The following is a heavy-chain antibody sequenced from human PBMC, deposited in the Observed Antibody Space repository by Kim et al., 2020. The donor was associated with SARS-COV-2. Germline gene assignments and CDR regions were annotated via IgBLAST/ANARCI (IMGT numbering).Heavy chain of an antibody. D-gene: IGHD5-12*01. J-gene: IGHJ3*02. CDR1: GFTFSSYA. CDR3: ARGRLEWGWLHDAFDI. CDR2: ISYDGSNK. V-gene: IGHV3-30-3*01. Sequence: GGSLRLSCAASGFTFSSYAMHWVRQAPGKGLEWVAVISYDGSNKYYADSVKGRFTISRDNSKNTLYLQMNSLRAEDTAVYYCARGRLEWGWLHDAFDIWGQGTMVTVSS.